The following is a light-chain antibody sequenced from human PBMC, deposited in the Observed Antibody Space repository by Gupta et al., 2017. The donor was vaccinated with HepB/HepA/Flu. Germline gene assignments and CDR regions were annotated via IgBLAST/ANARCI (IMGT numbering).Light chain of an antibody. J-gene: IGKJ1*01. CDR3: MQALQTWT. CDR1: QSLLHSNGYNY. V-gene: IGKV2-28*01. Sequence: DIVMTQSPLSLPVTPGEPASISCRSSQSLLHSNGYNYLDWYLQKPGQSPQLLIYLGSNRASGVPDRFRGSGSGTDFTLKSSRVEAEDVGVYYCMQALQTWTFGQGTKVEIK. CDR2: LGS.